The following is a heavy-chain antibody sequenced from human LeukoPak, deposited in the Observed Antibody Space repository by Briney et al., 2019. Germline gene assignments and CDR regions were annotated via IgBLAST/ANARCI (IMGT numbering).Heavy chain of an antibody. Sequence: GGSLRLSCAASGFTFSGSAMHWVRQASGKGLEWVGRIRSKANSYATAYAALVKGRFTISRDDSKNTAYLQMNSLKTEDTAVYYCTRHSEGRVWLRSLYNWFDPWGQGTLVTVSS. J-gene: IGHJ5*02. CDR2: IRSKANSYAT. CDR1: GFTFSGSA. V-gene: IGHV3-73*01. D-gene: IGHD5-12*01. CDR3: TRHSEGRVWLRSLYNWFDP.